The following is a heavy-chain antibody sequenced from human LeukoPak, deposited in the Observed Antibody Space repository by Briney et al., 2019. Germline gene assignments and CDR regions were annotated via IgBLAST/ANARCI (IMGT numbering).Heavy chain of an antibody. Sequence: ASVKVSCKASGCTFSSYTISWVRQAPGQGLERMGRIIPILGIANYAQKFQGRVTITADKSTSTAYMELSSLRSEDTAVYYCARDGGGCSGGSCYADYWGQGTLVTVSS. CDR2: IIPILGIA. V-gene: IGHV1-69*04. CDR1: GCTFSSYT. J-gene: IGHJ4*02. CDR3: ARDGGGCSGGSCYADY. D-gene: IGHD2-15*01.